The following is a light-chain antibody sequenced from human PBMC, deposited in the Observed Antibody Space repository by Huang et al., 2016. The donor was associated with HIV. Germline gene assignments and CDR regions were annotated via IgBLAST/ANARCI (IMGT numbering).Light chain of an antibody. CDR1: QSVSSY. CDR2: DAS. J-gene: IGKJ2*01. CDR3: QQRSNWPLMYT. Sequence: IVLTQSPVTLSLSPRERATLYCRASQSVSSYLAWYQQKPGQAPRLLIYDASNRATGIPARFSGSGSGTDFTLTISSLEPEDFAVYYCQQRSNWPLMYTFGQGTKLEI. V-gene: IGKV3-11*01.